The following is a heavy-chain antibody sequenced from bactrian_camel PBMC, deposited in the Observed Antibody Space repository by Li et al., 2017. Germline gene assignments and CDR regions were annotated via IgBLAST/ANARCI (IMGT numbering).Heavy chain of an antibody. CDR3: AEGRGSRGEHCYSLNY. CDR2: INTRYGVT. J-gene: IGHJ4*01. V-gene: IGHV3S54*01. CDR1: NHRGNC. D-gene: IGHD6*01. Sequence: HVQLVESGGGSVQAGGSLRLSCLHNHRGNCMGWFRQAPGKEREGVARINTRYGVTAYADSVKGRFAISQDTVRYTVYLQMNNLQPEDTATYYCAEGRGSRGEHCYSLNYWGQGTQVTVS.